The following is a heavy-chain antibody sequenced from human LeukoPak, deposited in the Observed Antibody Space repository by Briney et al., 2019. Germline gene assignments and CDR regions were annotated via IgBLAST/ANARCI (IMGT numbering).Heavy chain of an antibody. D-gene: IGHD5-24*01. CDR3: GRDSRWAQPDY. V-gene: IGHV3-23*01. CDR1: GFTFTHYG. CDR2: LTSSGAGT. Sequence: GGTLRLSCAASGFTFTHYGMNWVRQAPGKGLEWVSGLTSSGAGTYYADSVKGRFTISRDNSKNTVYLQINSLTAEDTAVYYCGRDSRWAQPDYWGQGTLVTVSS. J-gene: IGHJ4*02.